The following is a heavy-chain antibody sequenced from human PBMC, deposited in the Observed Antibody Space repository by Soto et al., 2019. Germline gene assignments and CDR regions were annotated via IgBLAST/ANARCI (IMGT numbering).Heavy chain of an antibody. CDR3: ASPSLYGMAV. CDR2: IYYSGNT. J-gene: IGHJ6*02. Sequence: PSETLSLNCSVSVGSLSSGYYYWSWIRQPPGKGLEWIGNIYYSGNTYYNPSLKSRLIISIDTSKNQVSLKVGSVTAADTAVYYCASPSLYGMAVGGQGTTVTVSS. CDR1: VGSLSSGYYY. V-gene: IGHV4-30-4*02.